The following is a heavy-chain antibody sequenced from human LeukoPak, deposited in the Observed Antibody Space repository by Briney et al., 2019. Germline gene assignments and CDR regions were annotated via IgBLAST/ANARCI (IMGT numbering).Heavy chain of an antibody. CDR3: ARDYDTSGSYFDFFDY. CDR1: GFTFSTYA. V-gene: IGHV3-30-3*01. CDR2: ISYDGSKR. D-gene: IGHD3-22*01. Sequence: PGGSLRLSCAASGFTFSTYAVHWVRQAPGKGLEWVAVISYDGSKRYYADSVKGRFTTSRDNSKNAFLQMNSLRAEDTAVYYCARDYDTSGSYFDFFDYWGQGTLVTVSS. J-gene: IGHJ4*02.